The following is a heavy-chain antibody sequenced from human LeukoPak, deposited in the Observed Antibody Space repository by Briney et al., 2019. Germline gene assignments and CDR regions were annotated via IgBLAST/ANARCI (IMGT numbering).Heavy chain of an antibody. V-gene: IGHV3-30*03. CDR3: ARDQNSGSYQYFDY. CDR2: ISYDGSNK. CDR1: GFTFSSYG. Sequence: PGGSLRLSCAASGFTFSSYGMHWVRQAPGKGLEWVAVISYDGSNKYYADSVKGRFTISRDNSKNTLYLQMNSLRAEDTAVYYCARDQNSGSYQYFDYWGQGTLVTVSS. J-gene: IGHJ4*02. D-gene: IGHD1-26*01.